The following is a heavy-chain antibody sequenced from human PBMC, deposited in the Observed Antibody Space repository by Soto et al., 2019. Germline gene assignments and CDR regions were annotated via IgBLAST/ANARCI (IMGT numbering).Heavy chain of an antibody. J-gene: IGHJ4*02. CDR1: GYTFTSYG. Sequence: ASVKVSCKASGYTFTSYGISWVRQAPGQGLEWMGWISAYNGNTNYAKKLQGRVTMTTDTSTSTAYIELRSLRSDDTAVHYCARASALREIDYFDYWGQGTLVTVSS. CDR3: ARASALREIDYFDY. V-gene: IGHV1-18*01. CDR2: ISAYNGNT.